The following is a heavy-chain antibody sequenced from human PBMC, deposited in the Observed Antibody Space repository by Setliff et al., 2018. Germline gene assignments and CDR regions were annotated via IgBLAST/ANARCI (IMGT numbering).Heavy chain of an antibody. V-gene: IGHV3-23*01. Sequence: PGGSLRLSCATSGFIFSNFAMSWVRQAPGKGLQWVATVSGSRTTYYADSVKGRFSISRDNSKNTVDLEMRSLTADDTALYYCARHAITQSLVADYWGQGILVTVSS. CDR1: GFIFSNFA. CDR3: ARHAITQSLVADY. J-gene: IGHJ4*02. D-gene: IGHD2-15*01. CDR2: VSGSRTT.